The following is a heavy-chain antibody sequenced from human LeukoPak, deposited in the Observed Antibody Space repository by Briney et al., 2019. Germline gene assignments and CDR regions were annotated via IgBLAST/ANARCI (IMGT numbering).Heavy chain of an antibody. CDR2: ISGSGGST. Sequence: GGSLRLSCAASGFTFSSYAMSWVRQAPGKGLEWVSAISGSGGSTYYADSVKGRFTISRDNSKNTLYLQMNSLRAEDTAVYYCAKGNDYYYYYYYMDAWGKGTTVTVSS. CDR3: AKGNDYYYYYYYMDA. V-gene: IGHV3-23*01. D-gene: IGHD4-11*01. CDR1: GFTFSSYA. J-gene: IGHJ6*03.